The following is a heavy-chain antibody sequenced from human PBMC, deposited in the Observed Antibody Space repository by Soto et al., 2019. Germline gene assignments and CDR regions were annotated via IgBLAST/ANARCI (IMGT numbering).Heavy chain of an antibody. D-gene: IGHD5-12*01. CDR2: ISYDGSNK. CDR1: GFTFSSYG. Sequence: PGGSLRLSCAASGFTFSSYGMHWVRQAPGKGLEWVAVISYDGSNKYYADSVKGRFTISRDNSKNTLYLQMNSLRAEDTAVYYCAKDWGYDLGGYYYYYYGMGVWGQGTTVTVSS. V-gene: IGHV3-30*18. J-gene: IGHJ6*02. CDR3: AKDWGYDLGGYYYYYYGMGV.